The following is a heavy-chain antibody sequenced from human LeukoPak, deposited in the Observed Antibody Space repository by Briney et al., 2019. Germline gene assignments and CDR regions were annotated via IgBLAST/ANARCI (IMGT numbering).Heavy chain of an antibody. J-gene: IGHJ4*02. Sequence: GGSLRLSCAASGFTFDDYAMHWVRQAPGKGLEWVSGISWNSGSIGYADSVKGRFTISRDNAKNSLYLQMNSLRAEDTAVYYCARVGHGDSYYFDYWGQGTLVTVSS. CDR3: ARVGHGDSYYFDY. CDR1: GFTFDDYA. CDR2: ISWNSGSI. D-gene: IGHD4-17*01. V-gene: IGHV3-9*01.